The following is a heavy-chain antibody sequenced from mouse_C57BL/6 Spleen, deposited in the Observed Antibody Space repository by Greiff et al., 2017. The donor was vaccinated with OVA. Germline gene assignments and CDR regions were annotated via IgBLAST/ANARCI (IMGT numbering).Heavy chain of an antibody. CDR1: GYTFTSYW. Sequence: VQLQQPGAELVKPGASVKLSCKASGYTFTSYWMQWVKQRPGQGLEWIGEIDPSDSYTNYNQKFKGKATLTVDTSSSTAYMQLSSLTSEDSAVXYCARWRGYECAYWGAGTLVTVSA. V-gene: IGHV1-50*01. CDR3: ARWRGYECAY. J-gene: IGHJ3*01. D-gene: IGHD2-2*01. CDR2: IDPSDSYT.